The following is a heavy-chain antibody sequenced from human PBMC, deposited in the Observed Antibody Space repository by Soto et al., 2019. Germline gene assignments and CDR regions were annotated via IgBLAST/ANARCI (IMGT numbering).Heavy chain of an antibody. J-gene: IGHJ6*02. Sequence: ASVKVSCKASGGTFSSYAISWVRQAPGQGLEWMGGIIPIFGTANYAQKFQGRVTITADKSTSTAYMELSSLRSEDTAVYYCARDRGYSYDHYYYHYGMDVWGQGTTVTVSS. V-gene: IGHV1-69*06. CDR2: IIPIFGTA. D-gene: IGHD5-18*01. CDR1: GGTFSSYA. CDR3: ARDRGYSYDHYYYHYGMDV.